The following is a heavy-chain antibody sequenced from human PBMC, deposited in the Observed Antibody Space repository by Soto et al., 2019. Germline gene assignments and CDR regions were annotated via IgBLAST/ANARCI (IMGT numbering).Heavy chain of an antibody. CDR1: GFTFSSYA. Sequence: RGSLRLSCAASGFTFSSYAMSWVRQAPGKGLEWVSAISGSGGSTYYADSVKGRFTISRDNSKNTLYLQMNSLRAEDTAVYYCATQRGYSYGPPYFDYWGQGTLVTVSS. CDR3: ATQRGYSYGPPYFDY. CDR2: ISGSGGST. D-gene: IGHD5-18*01. V-gene: IGHV3-23*01. J-gene: IGHJ4*02.